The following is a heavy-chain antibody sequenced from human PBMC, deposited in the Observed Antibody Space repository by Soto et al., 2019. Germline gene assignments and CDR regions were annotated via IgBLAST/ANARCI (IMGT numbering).Heavy chain of an antibody. Sequence: GESLKISCEGSGYSFTDNWIGWVRQTPGEGLEWMGIIYPGDSDTRYSPSFRGQVSISTDNSVRTAYLQWHSLRASDTAMYYCARDTNGNSDPQHFDYWGQGTLVTVSS. CDR2: IYPGDSDT. J-gene: IGHJ4*02. V-gene: IGHV5-51*01. D-gene: IGHD5-12*01. CDR3: ARDTNGNSDPQHFDY. CDR1: GYSFTDNW.